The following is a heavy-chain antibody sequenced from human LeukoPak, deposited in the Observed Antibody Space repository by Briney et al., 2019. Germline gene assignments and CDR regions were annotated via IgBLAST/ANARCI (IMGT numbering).Heavy chain of an antibody. J-gene: IGHJ4*02. CDR2: ISYDGSNK. CDR3: AKDGGPSSSGSQFFNY. V-gene: IGHV3-30-3*01. D-gene: IGHD1-26*01. CDR1: GFTFSSYA. Sequence: GGSLRLSCAASGFTFSSYAMHWVRQAPGKGLEWVAVISYDGSNKYYADSVKGRFTISRDNSKNTLYLQMNSLRVEDTAVYYCAKDGGPSSSGSQFFNYWGQGALVTVSS.